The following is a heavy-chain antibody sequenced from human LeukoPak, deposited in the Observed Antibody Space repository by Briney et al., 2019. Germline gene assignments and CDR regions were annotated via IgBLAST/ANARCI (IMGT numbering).Heavy chain of an antibody. D-gene: IGHD4-11*01. Sequence: SETLSLTCTVSGGSISSYYWTWLRQPAGKGPEWIGRLFTSGTTNYNPSLESRITMSVDTSKNQFSLKLHSVTAADTAVYYCVRSYSDYDYFDSWGQGTLVTVS. CDR1: GGSISSYY. V-gene: IGHV4-4*07. CDR2: LFTSGTT. J-gene: IGHJ4*02. CDR3: VRSYSDYDYFDS.